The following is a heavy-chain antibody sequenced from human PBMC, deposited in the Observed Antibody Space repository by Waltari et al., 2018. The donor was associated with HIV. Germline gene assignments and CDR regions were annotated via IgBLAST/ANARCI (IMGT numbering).Heavy chain of an antibody. CDR2: IRDDGKSK. Sequence: QFQLMQSGGGVVRPGGSLRLSCAASRSKSRESSIFNFSDYGLHWGRQNQGQAIQGVEFIRDDGKSKYYLESLKARFTISRDNAKNTLHLLMNNLTTDDSAIYYCARDRGTGRRLGWFDPWGRGTLVSVSS. J-gene: IGHJ5*02. CDR1: RSKSRESSIFNFSDYG. CDR3: ARDRGTGRRLGWFDP. V-gene: IGHV3-30*02.